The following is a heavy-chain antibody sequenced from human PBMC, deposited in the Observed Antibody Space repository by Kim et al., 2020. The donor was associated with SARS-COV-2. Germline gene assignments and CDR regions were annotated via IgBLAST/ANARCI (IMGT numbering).Heavy chain of an antibody. D-gene: IGHD3-10*01. Sequence: SETLSLTCAVYGGSFSGYYWSWIRQPPGKGLEWIGEINHSGSTNYNPSLKSRVTISVDTSKNQFSLKLSSVTAADTAVYYCARVPIKLWFGRPWFDPWGQGTLVTVSS. J-gene: IGHJ5*02. CDR1: GGSFSGYY. V-gene: IGHV4-34*01. CDR3: ARVPIKLWFGRPWFDP. CDR2: INHSGST.